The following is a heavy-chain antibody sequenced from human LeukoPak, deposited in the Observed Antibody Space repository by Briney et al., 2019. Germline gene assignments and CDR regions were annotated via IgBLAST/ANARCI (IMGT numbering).Heavy chain of an antibody. V-gene: IGHV4-59*08. J-gene: IGHJ6*03. Sequence: SETLSLTCTVSGDSISSYYWSWIRQPPGKGPERIGYVHYSGSSAYIPSLKSRVAMSVDASKNQFSLSLTSVTAADTALYYCARWYCSNNICFHMDVRGKGTTVTVFS. CDR1: GDSISSYY. D-gene: IGHD2-8*01. CDR3: ARWYCSNNICFHMDV. CDR2: VHYSGSS.